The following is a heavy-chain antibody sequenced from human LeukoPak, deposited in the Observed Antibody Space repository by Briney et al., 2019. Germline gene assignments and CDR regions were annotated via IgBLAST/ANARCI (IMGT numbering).Heavy chain of an antibody. V-gene: IGHV4-4*07. J-gene: IGHJ5*02. D-gene: IGHD3-3*01. CDR1: GGSISSYY. Sequence: SETLSLTCTVSGGSISSYYWSWIRQPAGKGLEWIGRIYTSGSTNYNPSLKSRVTMSVDTSKNQFSLKLSSVTAADTAVYYCARGGFDFWSGYPKKWWFDPWGQGTLVTVSS. CDR2: IYTSGST. CDR3: ARGGFDFWSGYPKKWWFDP.